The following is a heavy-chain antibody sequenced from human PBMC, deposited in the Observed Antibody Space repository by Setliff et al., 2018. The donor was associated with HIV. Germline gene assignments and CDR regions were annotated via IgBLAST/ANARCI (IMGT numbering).Heavy chain of an antibody. V-gene: IGHV4-34*01. D-gene: IGHD3-22*01. Sequence: PSETLSLTCAVYGGSFSGYYWSWIRQPPGKGLEWIGEINHSGSTNYNPSLKSRVTISVDTSKNQFSLKLSSVTAADTAVYYCARASSSGYTYNWFDPWGQGTLVTVSS. CDR2: INHSGST. CDR1: GGSFSGYY. CDR3: ARASSSGYTYNWFDP. J-gene: IGHJ5*02.